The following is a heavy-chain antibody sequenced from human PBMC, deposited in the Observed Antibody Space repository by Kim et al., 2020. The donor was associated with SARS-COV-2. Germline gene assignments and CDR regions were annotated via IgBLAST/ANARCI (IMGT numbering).Heavy chain of an antibody. CDR2: IYYSGST. Sequence: SETLSLTCTVSGGSISSYYWSWIRQPPGKGLEWIGYIYYSGSTNYNPPLKSRVTISVDTSKNQFSLKLSSVTAAATAVYYCASGFDYWGLGPLATVS. CDR3: ASGFDY. CDR1: GGSISSYY. V-gene: IGHV4-59*01. J-gene: IGHJ4*02.